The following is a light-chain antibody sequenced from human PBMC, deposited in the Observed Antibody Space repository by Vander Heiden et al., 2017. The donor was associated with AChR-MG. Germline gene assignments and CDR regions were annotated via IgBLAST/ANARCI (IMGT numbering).Light chain of an antibody. V-gene: IGLV2-14*01. J-gene: IGLJ1*01. Sequence: QSALTPPSSVSGSPGQSITLSCTGTSSDVGGYNYVSWYQQQPGKAPKLMIYDVSKRPSGVSNRFSGSKSGNTASLTISGLQAEDEADYYCSSYTSSSTRVFGTGTKVTVL. CDR2: DVS. CDR3: SSYTSSSTRV. CDR1: SSDVGGYNY.